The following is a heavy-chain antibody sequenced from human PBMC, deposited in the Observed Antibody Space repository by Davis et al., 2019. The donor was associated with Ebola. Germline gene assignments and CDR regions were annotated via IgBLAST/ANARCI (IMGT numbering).Heavy chain of an antibody. Sequence: PGGSLRLSCAASGFTFSTYWMSWVRQAPGKGLEWVANIKEDGSETYYADSVKGRFTISRDNYESTLYLQMTSLRAEDTDVYYGTREDWGSSYFDFWGQGTLVTVSS. CDR1: GFTFSTYW. CDR2: IKEDGSET. V-gene: IGHV3-7*01. D-gene: IGHD7-27*01. CDR3: TREDWGSSYFDF. J-gene: IGHJ4*02.